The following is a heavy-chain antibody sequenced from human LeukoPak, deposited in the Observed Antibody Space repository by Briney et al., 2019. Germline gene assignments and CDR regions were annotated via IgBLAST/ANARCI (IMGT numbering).Heavy chain of an antibody. CDR3: ARVGGRDYDFWSGSAQYYFDY. Sequence: PGGSLRLSCAASGFTFSDYYMSWIRQAPGKGLEWVSYISSSGSTIYYADSVKGRFTISRDNAKNSLYLQMNSLRAEGTAVYYCARVGGRDYDFWSGSAQYYFDYWGQGTLVTVSS. CDR1: GFTFSDYY. V-gene: IGHV3-11*01. J-gene: IGHJ4*02. D-gene: IGHD3-3*01. CDR2: ISSSGSTI.